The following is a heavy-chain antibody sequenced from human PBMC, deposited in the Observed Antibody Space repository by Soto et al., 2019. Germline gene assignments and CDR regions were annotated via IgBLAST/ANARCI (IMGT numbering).Heavy chain of an antibody. J-gene: IGHJ4*02. CDR1: LGSISSGAYY. CDR3: ARGAADYDFWSGYLNFDY. CDR2: IYYSGST. D-gene: IGHD3-3*01. V-gene: IGHV4-30-4*01. Sequence: PSETLSVTCTLSLGSISSGAYYWSWIRQPPGNGLEWIGYIYYSGSTYYNPSLKSRVTISVDTSKNQFSLKLSSVTAADTAVYYCARGAADYDFWSGYLNFDYWGQGTMVTVSS.